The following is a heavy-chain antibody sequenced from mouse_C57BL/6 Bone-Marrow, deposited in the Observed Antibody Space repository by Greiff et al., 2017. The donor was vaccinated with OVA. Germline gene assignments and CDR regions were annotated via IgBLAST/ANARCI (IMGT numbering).Heavy chain of an antibody. CDR3: ARRRLLGYAMDY. V-gene: IGHV3-6*01. CDR1: GYSITSGYY. Sequence: ESGPGLVKPSQSLSLTCSVTGYSITSGYYWNWIRQFPGNKLEWMGYISYDGSNNYNPSLKNRISITRDTSKNQFFLKLNSVTTEDTATYYCARRRLLGYAMDYWGQGTSVTVSS. D-gene: IGHD2-3*01. CDR2: ISYDGSN. J-gene: IGHJ4*01.